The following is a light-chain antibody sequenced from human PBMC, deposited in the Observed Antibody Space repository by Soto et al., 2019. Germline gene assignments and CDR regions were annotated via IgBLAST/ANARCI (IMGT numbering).Light chain of an antibody. V-gene: IGLV2-8*01. J-gene: IGLJ1*01. Sequence: QSLLSQPPSACGSPGQSFAISCTGTSSDVGGYNYVSWYQQHPGKAPNLIIYEVNKRPSGVPDRFSGSKSGNTASLTVSGLQAEDEADYYCSSYAGSSNVFGTGTTVTV. CDR2: EVN. CDR1: SSDVGGYNY. CDR3: SSYAGSSNV.